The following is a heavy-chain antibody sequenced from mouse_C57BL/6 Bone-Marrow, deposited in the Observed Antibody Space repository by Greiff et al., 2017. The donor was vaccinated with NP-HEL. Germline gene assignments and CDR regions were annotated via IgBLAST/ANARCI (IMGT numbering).Heavy chain of an antibody. CDR2: IDPENGDT. J-gene: IGHJ4*01. CDR3: TTHDASYYYAMDY. V-gene: IGHV14-4*01. Sequence: EVQLQQSGAELVRPGASVKLSCTASGFNIKDDYMHWVKQRPEQGLEWIGWIDPENGDTEYASKFQGKATITAYTSSNTAYLQLSSLTSEDTAVYYCTTHDASYYYAMDYWGQGTSVTVSS. D-gene: IGHD2-3*01. CDR1: GFNIKDDY.